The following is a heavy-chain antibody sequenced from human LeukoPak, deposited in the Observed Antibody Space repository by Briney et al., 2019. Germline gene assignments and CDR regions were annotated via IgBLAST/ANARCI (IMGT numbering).Heavy chain of an antibody. D-gene: IGHD3-10*01. Sequence: GGSLRLSCAASGFTFSSYAMHWVRQAPGKGLEWVAVISYDGSNKYYADSVKGRFTVSRDNSKNTLYLQMNSLRAEDTAVYYCAGTYYYGSGSYNDAFDIWGQGTMVTVSS. CDR3: AGTYYYGSGSYNDAFDI. CDR1: GFTFSSYA. CDR2: ISYDGSNK. V-gene: IGHV3-30*01. J-gene: IGHJ3*02.